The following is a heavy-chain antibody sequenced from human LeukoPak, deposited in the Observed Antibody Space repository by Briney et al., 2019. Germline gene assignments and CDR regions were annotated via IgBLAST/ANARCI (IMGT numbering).Heavy chain of an antibody. J-gene: IGHJ4*02. CDR3: ARDPGSYGPSYYFDY. CDR1: GYTFTTYY. CDR2: INASGGST. D-gene: IGHD5-18*01. V-gene: IGHV1-46*01. Sequence: ASVKVSCKASGYTFTTYYMHWVRQAPGRGLEWMGIINASGGSTGYAQKFQGRVTMTRDTSTSTVYMELSSLRSEDTAVYSCARDPGSYGPSYYFDYWGQGTLVTVSS.